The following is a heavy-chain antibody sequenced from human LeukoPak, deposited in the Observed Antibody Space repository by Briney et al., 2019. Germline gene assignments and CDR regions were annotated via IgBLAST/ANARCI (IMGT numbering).Heavy chain of an antibody. CDR1: GGSISRYY. CDR3: ASHNITNDAFDV. Sequence: SETLSLTCTVSGGSISRYYWSWIRQPPGKGLELIGYIYYSGSTNYNPSLKSRVTISVDTSKNQFSLKLSSVTAADTAVYYCASHNITNDAFDVWGQGTMVTVSS. CDR2: IYYSGST. V-gene: IGHV4-59*12. D-gene: IGHD1-1*01. J-gene: IGHJ3*01.